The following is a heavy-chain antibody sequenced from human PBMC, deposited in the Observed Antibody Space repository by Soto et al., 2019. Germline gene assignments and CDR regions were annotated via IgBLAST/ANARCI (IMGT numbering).Heavy chain of an antibody. CDR2: FDPEDGET. Sequence: ASVKVSCKVSGYTLTEFFIRWVRQAPGKGLEWMGGFDPEDGETIYAQKFQGRVTMTEDTSTDTAYMELSSLRSEDTAVYYCATFPLITMIVPNTALAYFDYWGQGTQVTVSS. D-gene: IGHD3-22*01. J-gene: IGHJ4*02. V-gene: IGHV1-24*01. CDR1: GYTLTEFF. CDR3: ATFPLITMIVPNTALAYFDY.